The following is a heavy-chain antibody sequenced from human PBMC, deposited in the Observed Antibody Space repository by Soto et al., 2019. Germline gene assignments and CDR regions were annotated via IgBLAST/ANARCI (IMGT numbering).Heavy chain of an antibody. J-gene: IGHJ6*03. V-gene: IGHV4-39*01. Sequence: SETLSLTCTVSGGSISSSSYYWGWIRQPPGKGLEWIGSIYYSGSTYYNPSLKSRVTISVDTSKNQFSLKLSSVTAADTAVYYCARLNYYYYYMDVWGKGTTVTVSS. CDR2: IYYSGST. CDR1: GGSISSSSYY. CDR3: ARLNYYYYYMDV.